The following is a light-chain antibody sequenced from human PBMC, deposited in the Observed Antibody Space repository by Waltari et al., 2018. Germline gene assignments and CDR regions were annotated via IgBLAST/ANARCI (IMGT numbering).Light chain of an antibody. CDR3: SSYTSASTRV. V-gene: IGLV2-14*03. J-gene: IGLJ6*01. CDR1: SSDIGGFAH. CDR2: DVS. Sequence: HSALTQPASVSGSPGQSTTIPCTGTSSDIGGFAHVSWYQQHPGRAPKLLIFDVSDRPSGISNRFSGSKSGNTASLTISGLQSDDEADYYCSSYTSASTRVFGSGTKVTVL.